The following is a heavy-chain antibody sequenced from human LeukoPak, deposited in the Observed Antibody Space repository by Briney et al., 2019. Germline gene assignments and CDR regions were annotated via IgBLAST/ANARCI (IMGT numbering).Heavy chain of an antibody. V-gene: IGHV4-59*01. CDR2: IYYSGST. J-gene: IGHJ6*03. D-gene: IGHD6-19*01. CDR3: ASVAGDHYYYYMDV. Sequence: SETLSLTCTVSGGSISSYYWSWIRQPPGKGLEWIGYIYYSGSTNYNPSLKSRVTISVDTSKNQFSLKLRSVTAADTAVYYCASVAGDHYYYYMDVWGKGTTVTVSS. CDR1: GGSISSYY.